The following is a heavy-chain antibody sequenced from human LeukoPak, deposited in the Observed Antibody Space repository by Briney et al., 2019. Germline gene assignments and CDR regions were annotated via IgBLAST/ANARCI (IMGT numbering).Heavy chain of an antibody. CDR3: ARAPYSSSWYYFDY. J-gene: IGHJ4*02. CDR2: IYYGGST. Sequence: SETLSLTCTVSGGSISSYYWSWIRQPPGKGLEWIGYIYYGGSTNYNPSLKSRVTISVDTSKNQFSLKLSSVTAADTAVYYRARAPYSSSWYYFDYWGQGTLVTVSS. V-gene: IGHV4-59*01. D-gene: IGHD6-13*01. CDR1: GGSISSYY.